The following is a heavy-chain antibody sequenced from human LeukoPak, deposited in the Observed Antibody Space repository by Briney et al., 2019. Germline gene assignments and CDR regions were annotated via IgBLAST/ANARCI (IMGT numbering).Heavy chain of an antibody. CDR2: ITGSGYTT. CDR1: GFTFSTYA. Sequence: GGSLRLSCAASGFTFSTYAMSWVRQAPGKGLEWVSAITGSGYTTYYAESVRGRFTISRDNSKNTLYLQMNSLRAEDTAEYYCAKGITAESLFGYWGQGTLVTVSS. V-gene: IGHV3-23*01. J-gene: IGHJ4*02. CDR3: AKGITAESLFGY. D-gene: IGHD6-13*01.